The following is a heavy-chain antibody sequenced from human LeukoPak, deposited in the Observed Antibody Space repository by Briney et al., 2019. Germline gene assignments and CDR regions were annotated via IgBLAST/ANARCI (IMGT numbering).Heavy chain of an antibody. Sequence: GGSLRLSCAASGFTSSSYAMSWVRQAPGKGLEWVSGLSGSGGNTIYADFVKGRFTISRDNSKNTMFLQMNSLRAEDTAVYYCAKELSGGWPFDYWGQGALVTVSS. CDR3: AKELSGGWPFDY. D-gene: IGHD6-19*01. V-gene: IGHV3-23*01. CDR1: GFTSSSYA. J-gene: IGHJ4*02. CDR2: LSGSGGNT.